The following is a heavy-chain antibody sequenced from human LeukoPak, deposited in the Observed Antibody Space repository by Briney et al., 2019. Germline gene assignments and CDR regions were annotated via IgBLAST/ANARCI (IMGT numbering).Heavy chain of an antibody. V-gene: IGHV1-2*02. CDR2: INPNSGGT. CDR1: GYTFTGYY. CDR3: ARGSSITMVRGAGDY. Sequence: ASVKVSCKASGYTFTGYYMHWVRQAPGQGLEWMGWINPNSGGTNYAQKFQGRVTMTRDTSISTAYMELSRLRSDDTAVYYCARGSSITMVRGAGDYWGQGTLVTVSS. D-gene: IGHD3-10*01. J-gene: IGHJ4*02.